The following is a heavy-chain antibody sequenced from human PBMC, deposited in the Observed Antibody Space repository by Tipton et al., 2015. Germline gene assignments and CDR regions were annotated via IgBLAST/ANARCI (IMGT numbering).Heavy chain of an antibody. D-gene: IGHD3-9*01. V-gene: IGHV3-23*01. CDR3: AKANCPGYSSPDY. CDR1: GFTFSSYA. Sequence: SLRLSCAASGFTFSSYAMSWGRQAPGKGGEGFAASSGRNGSTYYADSVKGRFTVSRDTSKSTLSLQMNSLRAEDTAVYYCAKANCPGYSSPDYRGHRTLLAVSS. CDR2: SSGRNGST. J-gene: IGHJ4*01.